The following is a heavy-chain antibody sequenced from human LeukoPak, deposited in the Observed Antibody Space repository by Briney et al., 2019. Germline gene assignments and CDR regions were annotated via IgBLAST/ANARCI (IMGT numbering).Heavy chain of an antibody. Sequence: ASVKVSCKASGSTFTRYYIHWVRQAPGQGLEWMGWISAYNGNTNYAQKFQGRVTITADESTSTAYMELSSLRSEDTAVYYCARGSPTYYYGSGSYYYYFDYWGQGTLVTVSS. CDR1: GSTFTRYY. J-gene: IGHJ4*02. CDR3: ARGSPTYYYGSGSYYYYFDY. V-gene: IGHV1-18*04. CDR2: ISAYNGNT. D-gene: IGHD3-10*01.